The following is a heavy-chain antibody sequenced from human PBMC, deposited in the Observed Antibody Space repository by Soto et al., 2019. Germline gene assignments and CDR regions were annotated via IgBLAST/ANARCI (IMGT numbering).Heavy chain of an antibody. Sequence: QVQVVESGGDVVQPGRSLRLSCVASGFSFSSYGFHWVRQAPGKGLEWVAVIWSDGSDKKYADSAMGRFTISRDNSKNTLYLQMNGLRAEDTAMYYCARDPRLVVAGLYWYFDLWGRGTLVTVSS. CDR1: GFSFSSYG. J-gene: IGHJ2*01. D-gene: IGHD6-19*01. V-gene: IGHV3-33*01. CDR2: IWSDGSDK. CDR3: ARDPRLVVAGLYWYFDL.